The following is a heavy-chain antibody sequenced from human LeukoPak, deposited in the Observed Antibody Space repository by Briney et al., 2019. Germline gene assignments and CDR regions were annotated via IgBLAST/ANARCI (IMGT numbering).Heavy chain of an antibody. J-gene: IGHJ4*02. D-gene: IGHD6-19*01. CDR1: GYTFTSYG. CDR3: ARDKIAVAGTRVIFDY. V-gene: IGHV1-18*01. CDR2: ISAYNGNT. Sequence: ASVKVSCKASGYTFTSYGISWVRQAPGQGLEWRGWISAYNGNTNYAQKLQGRVTMTTDTSTSTAYMELRSLRSDDTAVYYCARDKIAVAGTRVIFDYWGQGTLVTVSS.